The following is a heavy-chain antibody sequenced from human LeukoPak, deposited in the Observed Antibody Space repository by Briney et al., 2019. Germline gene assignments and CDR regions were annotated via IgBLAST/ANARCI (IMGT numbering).Heavy chain of an antibody. J-gene: IGHJ5*02. Sequence: SETLSLTCAVSGYSISSGCYWGWIRQPPGKGLEGSGSIYHSGSTYYNPSLKSRVPISVDTSKNQFSLKLSSVTAADTAVYYCARDPNSSSWFHWFDPWGQGTLVTVSS. V-gene: IGHV4-38-2*02. CDR1: GYSISSGCY. CDR2: IYHSGST. D-gene: IGHD6-13*01. CDR3: ARDPNSSSWFHWFDP.